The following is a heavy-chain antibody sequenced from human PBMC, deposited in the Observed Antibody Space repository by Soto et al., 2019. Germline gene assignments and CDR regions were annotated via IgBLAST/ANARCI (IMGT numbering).Heavy chain of an antibody. CDR3: AKGDNLGPKTGYAFDP. Sequence: SQTLSLTIAISGGSVCSNTASWKWIRQSPSRDLGWLGRTYFRSKWYNDYAVSVKSRIIINPDTSNNQFSLQLNSVTPDDTAVYFCAKGDNLGPKTGYAFDPWGQGIMVTVPS. D-gene: IGHD5-12*01. V-gene: IGHV6-1*01. CDR2: TYFRSKWYN. CDR1: GGSVCSNTAS. J-gene: IGHJ5*02.